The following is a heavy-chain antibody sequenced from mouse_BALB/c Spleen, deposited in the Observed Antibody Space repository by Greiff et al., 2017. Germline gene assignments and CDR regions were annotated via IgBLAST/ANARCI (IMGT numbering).Heavy chain of an antibody. D-gene: IGHD1-2*01. CDR3: APLYYYAMDY. V-gene: IGHV1S81*02. Sequence: QVHVKQPGAELVKPGASVKLSCKASGYTFTSYWMHWVKQRPGQGLEWIGEINPSNGRTNYNEKFKSKATLTVDKSSSTAYMQLSSLTSEDSAVYYCAPLYYYAMDYWGQGTSVTVSS. CDR1: GYTFTSYW. CDR2: INPSNGRT. J-gene: IGHJ4*01.